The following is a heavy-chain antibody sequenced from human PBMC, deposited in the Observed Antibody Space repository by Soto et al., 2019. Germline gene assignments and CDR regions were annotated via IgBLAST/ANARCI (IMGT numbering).Heavy chain of an antibody. Sequence: VQLVESGGGLVKPGGSLRLSCAASGFTFSNAWMNWVRQAPGKGLEWVGGINPESGNPKYVPKFQGRVTVTRDTSTSTAYMELNGLTSDDTAVYYCASEDCTNTNCLKGFHYWGQGTLVTVSS. CDR3: ASEDCTNTNCLKGFHY. D-gene: IGHD2-8*01. CDR2: INPESGNP. V-gene: IGHV1-2*02. CDR1: GFTFSNAW. J-gene: IGHJ4*02.